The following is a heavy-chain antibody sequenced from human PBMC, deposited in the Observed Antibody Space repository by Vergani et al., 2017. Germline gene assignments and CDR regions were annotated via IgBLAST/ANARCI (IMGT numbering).Heavy chain of an antibody. CDR2: IDNTGRP. CDR1: GGSFTSYH. J-gene: IGHJ6*03. D-gene: IGHD2-8*01. CDR3: ARVKTETNGHLYYYYYMDV. Sequence: QVQLQQWGGGLLKPSETLSLTCVVNGGSFTSYHWTWIRQSPGEGLEWVGDIDNTGRPDYNPSLKSRLTMSVDKSRNQFSLTLNSVTATDTAIYFCARVKTETNGHLYYYYYMDVWGQGTAVTVS. V-gene: IGHV4-34*01.